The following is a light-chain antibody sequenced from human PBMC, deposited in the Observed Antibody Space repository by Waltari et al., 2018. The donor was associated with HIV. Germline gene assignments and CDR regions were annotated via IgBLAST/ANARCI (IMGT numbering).Light chain of an antibody. CDR1: SSDVGGYNF. CDR3: SSYAGSNNLV. CDR2: EVT. Sequence: QSALTQPPSASGSPRQSVTISCTGTSSDVGGYNFVSWYQQHPGKAPKLMIFEVTKRPSGVPARFSGSKSGNTASLTVSGLQADDEADYYCSSYAGSNNLVFGGGTKLTVL. J-gene: IGLJ2*01. V-gene: IGLV2-8*01.